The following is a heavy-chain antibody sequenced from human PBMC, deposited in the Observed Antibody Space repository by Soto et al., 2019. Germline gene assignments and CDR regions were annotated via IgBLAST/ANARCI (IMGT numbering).Heavy chain of an antibody. CDR1: GCIVSDDP. CDR2: IKYNGETI. D-gene: IGHD3-9*01. Sequence: GCLRGSCAPFGCIVSDDPMSRFRQAPGKGLECLSGIKYNGETIESADSVNGRFFISRDHSKATLYLQITGLGPEDTAIYYCAKRASTGATVKSLDSWGQGT. V-gene: IGHV3-64D*08. CDR3: AKRASTGATVKSLDS. J-gene: IGHJ1*01.